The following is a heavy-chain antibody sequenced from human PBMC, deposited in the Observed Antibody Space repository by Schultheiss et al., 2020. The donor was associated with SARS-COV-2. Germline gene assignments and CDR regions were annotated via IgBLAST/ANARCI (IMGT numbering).Heavy chain of an antibody. CDR2: IYYSGST. V-gene: IGHV4-59*12. CDR3: ARSPDISGGEFGY. CDR1: GGSFSGYY. Sequence: SETLSLTCAVYGGSFSGYYWSWIRQPPGKGLEWIGYIYYSGSTNYNPSLKSRVTISVDTSKNQFSLKLSSVTAADTAVYYCARSPDISGGEFGYWGQGTLVTVSS. J-gene: IGHJ4*02. D-gene: IGHD2-15*01.